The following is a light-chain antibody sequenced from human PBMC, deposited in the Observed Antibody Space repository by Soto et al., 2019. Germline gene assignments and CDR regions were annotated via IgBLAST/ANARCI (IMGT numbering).Light chain of an antibody. J-gene: IGKJ1*01. Sequence: DIQMTQSPSTLSGSVGDRVTITCRARQTISSWLAWYQQKPGKAPKLLIYKASTLTSGVPSRFSGSRSGTEFTLTISSLQHDDFATYYCQHYNSYSEAFGQGTKVELK. CDR3: QHYNSYSEA. V-gene: IGKV1-5*03. CDR2: KAS. CDR1: QTISSW.